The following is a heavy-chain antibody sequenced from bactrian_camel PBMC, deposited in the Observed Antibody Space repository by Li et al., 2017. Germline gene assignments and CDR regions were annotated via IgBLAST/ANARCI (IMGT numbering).Heavy chain of an antibody. D-gene: IGHD1*01. Sequence: HVQLVESGGGSVQAGGSLRLSCAASGYTVSSGCMGWFRQAPGREREGVACLYPSGSTFYTDSVAGRFTISKDNAKNTPYLQMNSLRPEDTATYYCAADETRGCDWTSAFSSSEYTYWGQGTQVTVS. J-gene: IGHJ4*01. CDR1: GYTVSSGC. V-gene: IGHV3S55*01. CDR2: LYPSGST. CDR3: AADETRGCDWTSAFSSSEYTY.